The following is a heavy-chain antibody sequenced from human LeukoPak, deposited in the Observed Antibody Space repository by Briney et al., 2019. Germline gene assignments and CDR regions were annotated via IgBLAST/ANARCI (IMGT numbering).Heavy chain of an antibody. CDR1: GFTLDEYG. V-gene: IGHV3-20*04. J-gene: IGHJ4*02. Sequence: PGGSLRLSCAASGFTLDEYGMSWVRQAPGKGLEWVSGINWNGGSTGYGDSVKGRFTISRDNAKNSLYLQMNSLRAEDTALYYCARGVSRGYSYGGGYWGQGTQVTVSS. CDR2: INWNGGST. CDR3: ARGVSRGYSYGGGY. D-gene: IGHD5-18*01.